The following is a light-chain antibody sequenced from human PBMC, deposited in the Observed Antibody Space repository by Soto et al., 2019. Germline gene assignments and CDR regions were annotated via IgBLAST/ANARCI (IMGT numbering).Light chain of an antibody. CDR2: KMS. Sequence: DIVLTQTPLSSPVTLGQPASISCRSSQSLVHSDGYTYLSWLHQRPGQPPRLLIYKMSNRFSGVPDRFSGSGAGTDFALKISRVGAEDVGVYYCMQATQFPWTFDQGTKVEIK. CDR1: QSLVHSDGYTY. V-gene: IGKV2-24*01. J-gene: IGKJ1*01. CDR3: MQATQFPWT.